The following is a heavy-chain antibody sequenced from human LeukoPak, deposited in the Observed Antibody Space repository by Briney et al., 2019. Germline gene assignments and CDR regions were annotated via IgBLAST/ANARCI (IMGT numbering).Heavy chain of an antibody. CDR2: INHSGST. CDR3: ARGRYDSSGYYRGIPVNKFDY. Sequence: KSSETLSLTCAVYGGSFSGYYWSWIRQPPGKGLEWIGEINHSGSTNYNPSLKSRVTISVDTSKNQFSLKLSSVTAADTAVYYCARGRYDSSGYYRGIPVNKFDYWGQGTLVTVSS. V-gene: IGHV4-34*01. D-gene: IGHD3-22*01. CDR1: GGSFSGYY. J-gene: IGHJ4*02.